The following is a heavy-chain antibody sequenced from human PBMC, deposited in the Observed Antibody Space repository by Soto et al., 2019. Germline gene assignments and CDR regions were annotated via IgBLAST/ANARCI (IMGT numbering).Heavy chain of an antibody. CDR2: IRSKAYGGTT. J-gene: IGHJ6*02. D-gene: IGHD3-3*01. Sequence: GGSLRLSCTASGFTFGYYAMSWVRQAPGKGREWVGFIRSKAYGGTTEYAASVKGRFTISRDDSKSIAYLQMNSLKTEDTAVYYCTVXGVVIIKGSNYYYGMDVWGQGTTVTVSS. CDR1: GFTFGYYA. V-gene: IGHV3-49*04. CDR3: TVXGVVIIKGSNYYYGMDV.